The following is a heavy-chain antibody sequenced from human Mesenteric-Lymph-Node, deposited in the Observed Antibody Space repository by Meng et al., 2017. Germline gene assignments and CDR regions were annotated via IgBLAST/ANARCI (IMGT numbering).Heavy chain of an antibody. Sequence: QVQLVQSGAEVKKPGASVKVSCKASRDTFTSNYMHWVRQAPGQGLEWLGIIDPSGESPSYAQKFRGRVTMTRDTSTSTVYMELISLGSDDTAVYYCATTPTHTLGSDIDYWGQGTLVTVSS. J-gene: IGHJ4*02. CDR3: ATTPTHTLGSDIDY. CDR1: RDTFTSNY. CDR2: IDPSGESP. V-gene: IGHV1-46*01. D-gene: IGHD3-10*01.